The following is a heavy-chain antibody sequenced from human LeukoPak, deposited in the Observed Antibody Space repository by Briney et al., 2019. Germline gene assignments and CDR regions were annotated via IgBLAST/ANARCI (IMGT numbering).Heavy chain of an antibody. CDR3: ARGSPGIAAAGSRLEYFQH. D-gene: IGHD6-13*01. CDR1: GGSFSGYY. Sequence: SETLSLTCAVYGGSFSGYYWSWIRQPPGKGLEWIGEINHSGSTNYNPSLKSRVTISVDTSKNQFSLKLSSVTAADTAVYYCARGSPGIAAAGSRLEYFQHWGQGTLVTVCS. J-gene: IGHJ1*01. V-gene: IGHV4-34*01. CDR2: INHSGST.